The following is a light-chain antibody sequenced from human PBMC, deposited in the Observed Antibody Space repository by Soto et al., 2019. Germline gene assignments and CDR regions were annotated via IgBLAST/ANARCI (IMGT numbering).Light chain of an antibody. J-gene: IGKJ5*01. CDR2: AAS. V-gene: IGKV1-39*01. CDR3: EQSYSRRIA. Sequence: IKVTLSTSFLSAXVGDXAIIXXRASQTISSHLNWYQQKPGKAPNLLVYAASILQSGVPSRFTDSRSGTDFTLTISSLQAEDFAPYFCEQSYSRRIAYSQGTGLEIK. CDR1: QTISSH.